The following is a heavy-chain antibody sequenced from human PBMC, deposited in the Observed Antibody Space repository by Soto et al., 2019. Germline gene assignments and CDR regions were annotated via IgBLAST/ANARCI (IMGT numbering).Heavy chain of an antibody. CDR3: AASPGATVTTGYCYYGMDV. Sequence: SVKVSCKASGFTFTSSAVQWVRQARGQRLEWIGWIVVGSGNTNYAQKFQERVTITRDMSTSTAYMELSSLRSEDTAVYYCAASPGATVTTGYCYYGMDVWGQGTTVTVSS. D-gene: IGHD4-17*01. CDR1: GFTFTSSA. J-gene: IGHJ6*02. CDR2: IVVGSGNT. V-gene: IGHV1-58*01.